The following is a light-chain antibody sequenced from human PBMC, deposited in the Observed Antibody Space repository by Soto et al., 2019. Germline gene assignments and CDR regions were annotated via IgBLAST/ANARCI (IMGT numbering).Light chain of an antibody. CDR1: QSVSSGY. V-gene: IGKV3-20*01. Sequence: EIVLTQSPGTLSLSPGERATLSCRASQSVSSGYLARYQQKPGQAPRLLIYGASSRATGIPDRFSGSGSGTDFTLTVSRLEPEDFAVYYCQQYGSSPRTFGQGTKVDIK. CDR3: QQYGSSPRT. CDR2: GAS. J-gene: IGKJ1*01.